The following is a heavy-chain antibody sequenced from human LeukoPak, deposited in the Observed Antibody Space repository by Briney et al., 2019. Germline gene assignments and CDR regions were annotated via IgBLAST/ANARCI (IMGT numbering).Heavy chain of an antibody. J-gene: IGHJ6*03. CDR1: GGSISTSSYY. Sequence: SETLSLTCTVSGGSISTSSYYWGWVRQPPGKGLEWIGNIFYSGSTYYSPSLKSRVTISLDTSRNQFSLKLNSVTAADTAVYYCARDSLRTALYYMDVWGKGTTVTVSS. CDR2: IFYSGST. CDR3: ARDSLRTALYYMDV. V-gene: IGHV4-39*07.